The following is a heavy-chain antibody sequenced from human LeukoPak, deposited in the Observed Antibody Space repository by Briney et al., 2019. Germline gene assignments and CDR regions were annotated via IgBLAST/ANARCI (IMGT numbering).Heavy chain of an antibody. D-gene: IGHD3-22*01. CDR1: GFTFSSYA. Sequence: GGSLRLSCAASGFTFSSYAMSWVRQAPGKGLEWVSYISSSGSTIYYADSVKGRFTISRDNAKNSLYLQMNSLRAEDTAVYYCARVRNRRYYDSSGYYSNWFDPWGQGTLVTVSS. CDR3: ARVRNRRYYDSSGYYSNWFDP. CDR2: ISSSGSTI. J-gene: IGHJ5*02. V-gene: IGHV3-48*04.